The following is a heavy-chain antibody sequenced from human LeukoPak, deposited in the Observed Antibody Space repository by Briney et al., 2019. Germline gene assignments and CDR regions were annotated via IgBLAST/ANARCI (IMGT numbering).Heavy chain of an antibody. V-gene: IGHV4-59*12. J-gene: IGHJ5*02. Sequence: SETLSLTCTVSGGSIRSYYWSWIRQPPGKGLEWIGYIFHSGSTTFNPSLKSRVTISLDTSKNQFSLELTSVTAADTAVYYCSRESGPYCPFGHWGQGTLVAVTS. D-gene: IGHD1-26*01. CDR1: GGSIRSYY. CDR2: IFHSGST. CDR3: SRESGPYCPFGH.